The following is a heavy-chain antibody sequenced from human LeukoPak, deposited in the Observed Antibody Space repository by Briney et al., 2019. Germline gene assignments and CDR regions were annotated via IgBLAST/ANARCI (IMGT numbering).Heavy chain of an antibody. CDR3: ATSGYDFWSGYYAEEQ. CDR2: FDPEDGET. Sequence: AASVKVSCKVSGYTLTELSMHWVRQAPGKGLEWMGGFDPEDGETIYAQKFQGRVTMTEDTSTDTAYMELSSLRSEDTAVYYCATSGYDFWSGYYAEEQWGQGTLVTVSS. D-gene: IGHD3-3*01. CDR1: GYTLTELS. V-gene: IGHV1-24*01. J-gene: IGHJ4*02.